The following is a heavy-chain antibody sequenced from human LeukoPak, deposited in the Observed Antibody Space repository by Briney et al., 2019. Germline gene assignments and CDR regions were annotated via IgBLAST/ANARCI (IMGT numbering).Heavy chain of an antibody. CDR3: ARRGGINGMDV. CDR2: IYYSGST. D-gene: IGHD3-10*01. J-gene: IGHJ6*02. V-gene: IGHV4-59*07. Sequence: SDTLSLTCTVSGGSISSYYWTWIRQPPGRGLEWIGYIYYSGSTNYNTSLKSRVTISVDTSKNQFSLKLSSVTAADTAVYYCARRGGINGMDVWGQGTTVTVSS. CDR1: GGSISSYY.